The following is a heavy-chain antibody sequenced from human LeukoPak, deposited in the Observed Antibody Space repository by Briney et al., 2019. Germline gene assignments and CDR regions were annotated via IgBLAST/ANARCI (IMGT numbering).Heavy chain of an antibody. V-gene: IGHV3-48*01. CDR3: AREFVLRYFEGYMDV. J-gene: IGHJ6*03. Sequence: GGSLRLSCAGSGFSFSSYGMHWVRQAPGKGLEWLSYISSGSGTIYYADSVKGRFTISRDNAKNLLYLQMNRLRAEDTAVYYCAREFVLRYFEGYMDVWGKGTTVTVSS. D-gene: IGHD3-9*01. CDR1: GFSFSSYG. CDR2: ISSGSGTI.